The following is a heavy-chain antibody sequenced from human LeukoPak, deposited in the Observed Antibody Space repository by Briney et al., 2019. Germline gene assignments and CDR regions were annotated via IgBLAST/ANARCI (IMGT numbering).Heavy chain of an antibody. CDR1: GFTFSTYA. J-gene: IGHJ4*02. CDR2: ISYDGSSK. CDR3: AKDPRYSSGWYEGYYFDY. Sequence: PGGSLRLSCAASGFTFSTYAMHWVRQAPGKGLEWVAVISYDGSSKYYADSVKGRFTISRDNSKNTLYLQMNSLRAEDTAVYYCAKDPRYSSGWYEGYYFDYWGQGTLVTVSS. D-gene: IGHD6-19*01. V-gene: IGHV3-30*04.